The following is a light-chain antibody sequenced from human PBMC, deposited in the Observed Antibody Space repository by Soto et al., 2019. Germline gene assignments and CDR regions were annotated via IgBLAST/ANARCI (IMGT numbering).Light chain of an antibody. CDR2: GAS. CDR3: QPYGRSGT. CDR1: QSVSNNY. V-gene: IGKV3-20*01. Sequence: SVLTKDTGTLPLSPGERATVSCRASQSVSNNYLAWYQQKPGQAPRLLIYGASNRATGIPDRFSGSGSGTDFTLTISRLEPDDFPVYYCQPYGRSGTFGQGTKVAIK. J-gene: IGKJ1*01.